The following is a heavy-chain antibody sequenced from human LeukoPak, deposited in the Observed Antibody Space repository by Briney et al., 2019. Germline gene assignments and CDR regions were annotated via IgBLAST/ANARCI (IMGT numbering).Heavy chain of an antibody. V-gene: IGHV1-69*13. D-gene: IGHD4-17*01. J-gene: IGHJ6*03. CDR2: IIPIFDTA. CDR3: ARAGPEADDYGDYRYYYMDV. Sequence: SVKVSCKASGGTFSSYAISWVRQAPGQGLEWMGGIIPIFDTATYAQKFQGRVTITADESTSTVYMELSSLRSEDTAMYFCARAGPEADDYGDYRYYYMDVWGKGTTVSISS. CDR1: GGTFSSYA.